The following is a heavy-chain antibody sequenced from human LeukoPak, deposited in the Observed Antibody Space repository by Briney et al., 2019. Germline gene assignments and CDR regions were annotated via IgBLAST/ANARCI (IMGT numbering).Heavy chain of an antibody. V-gene: IGHV3-21*01. J-gene: IGHJ4*02. CDR3: ARDLMTTVTTVDY. Sequence: GGSLRLSCAASGFTFGIYSMNWVRQAPGKGLEWVSSISSSSSYIYYADSVKGRFTISRDNAKNSLYLQMNSLRAEDTAVYYCARDLMTTVTTVDYWGQGTLVTVSS. CDR1: GFTFGIYS. D-gene: IGHD4-17*01. CDR2: ISSSSSYI.